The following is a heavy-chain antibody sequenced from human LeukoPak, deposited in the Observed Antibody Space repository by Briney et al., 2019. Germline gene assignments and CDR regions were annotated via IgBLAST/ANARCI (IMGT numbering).Heavy chain of an antibody. CDR2: IYHSGST. Sequence: PSETLSLTCTVSGYSISSGYYWGWIRQPPGKGLEWIGSIYHSGSTYYNPSLKSRVTISVDTSKNQFSLKLSSVTAADTAVYYCARDRVGQQLVGRNYYYYYMDDWGKGTTVTISS. CDR1: GYSISSGYY. J-gene: IGHJ6*03. V-gene: IGHV4-38-2*02. D-gene: IGHD6-13*01. CDR3: ARDRVGQQLVGRNYYYYYMDD.